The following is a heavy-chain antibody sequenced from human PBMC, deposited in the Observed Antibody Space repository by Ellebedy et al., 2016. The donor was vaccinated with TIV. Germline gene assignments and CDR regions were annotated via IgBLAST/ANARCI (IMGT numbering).Heavy chain of an antibody. Sequence: GESLKISCAASGFTFSSYAMHWVRQAPGKGLEWVSGISGGGDRAYYADSVKGRFTISRDNSKDTLYLQMNSLRGDDTAVYYCAKEAWFLFGVYCTTTRCYSDYWGQGTLLTVSS. CDR1: GFTFSSYA. J-gene: IGHJ4*02. V-gene: IGHV3-23*01. D-gene: IGHD2-2*01. CDR3: AKEAWFLFGVYCTTTRCYSDY. CDR2: ISGGGDRA.